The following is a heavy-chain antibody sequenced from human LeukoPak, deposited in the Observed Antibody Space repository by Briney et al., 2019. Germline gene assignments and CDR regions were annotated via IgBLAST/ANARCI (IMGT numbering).Heavy chain of an antibody. CDR2: IKPDGSEK. J-gene: IGHJ4*02. CDR1: GFPFSSYW. D-gene: IGHD5-24*01. Sequence: GGFLRLSCAASGFPFSSYWMSWVRQAPGKGLEWVANIKPDGSEKSYVDSVKGRFTISRDNAKNSLYLQMNSLRAEDTAVYYCARGQMAGYWGQGTLVTVSS. CDR3: ARGQMAGY. V-gene: IGHV3-7*05.